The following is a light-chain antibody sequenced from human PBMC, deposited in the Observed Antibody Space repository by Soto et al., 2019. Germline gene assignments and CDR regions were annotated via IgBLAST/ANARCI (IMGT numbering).Light chain of an antibody. J-gene: IGKJ1*01. V-gene: IGKV1-39*01. CDR1: QSISNY. CDR2: AAS. CDR3: QQTYSTPRT. Sequence: DIQMTQSPSSLSASVGDSVTIPCQASQSISNYLNWYQQKPGKAPKLLIYAASNLQSGVPSRFSGAGSGTDFTLTISSLQPEDFATYYCQQTYSTPRTFGQGTKVDIK.